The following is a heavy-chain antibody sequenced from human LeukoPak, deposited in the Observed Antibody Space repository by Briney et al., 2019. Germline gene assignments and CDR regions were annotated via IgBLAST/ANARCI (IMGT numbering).Heavy chain of an antibody. J-gene: IGHJ3*02. CDR3: ARDPEARRLLLGDVLDI. CDR2: ISAYNCNT. V-gene: IGHV1-18*01. CDR1: GYTFISYG. D-gene: IGHD2-15*01. Sequence: ASVKVSCKASGYTFISYGVSWVRQAPGQGVEWMGGISAYNCNTNSAQTLQATVSMSTAASTTTAYLQVSTLTSDDTAVYYCARDPEARRLLLGDVLDIWGQGTMVTVSS.